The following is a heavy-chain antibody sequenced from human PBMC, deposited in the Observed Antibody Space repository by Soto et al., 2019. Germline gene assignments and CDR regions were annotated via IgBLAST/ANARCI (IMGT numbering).Heavy chain of an antibody. CDR1: GDSVSSDSAS. Sequence: SQTLSLTCAISGDSVSSDSASWHWIRQSPSRGLEWLGRTYYRSKWYNDYALSLKSRIAISPDTSKNQLSLQLNSVTPEDTAVYYCPVAHLIAHRLLRNWERWGRSTWGTASS. CDR3: PVAHLIAHRLLRNWER. J-gene: IGHJ1*01. CDR2: TYYRSKWYN. D-gene: IGHD6-6*01. V-gene: IGHV6-1*01.